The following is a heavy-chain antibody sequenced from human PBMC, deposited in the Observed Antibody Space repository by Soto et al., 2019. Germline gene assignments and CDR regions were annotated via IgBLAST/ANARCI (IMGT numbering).Heavy chain of an antibody. CDR3: AHTVARGAYWETFNY. Sequence: QITLKESGPTLVKPTQTLTLTCTVSGFSLMTNGVGVGWFRQPPGKALEWLALIYRDDDKRYRPSLNSRVTVTKDTNKTQVVLTMTSMDPVDTATYYCAHTVARGAYWETFNYWGQGTLVTVSS. J-gene: IGHJ4*02. V-gene: IGHV2-5*02. CDR2: IYRDDDK. CDR1: GFSLMTNGVG. D-gene: IGHD1-26*01.